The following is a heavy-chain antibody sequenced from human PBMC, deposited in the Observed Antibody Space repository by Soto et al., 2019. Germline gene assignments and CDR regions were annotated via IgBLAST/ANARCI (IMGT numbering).Heavy chain of an antibody. V-gene: IGHV3-30-3*01. J-gene: IGHJ4*02. D-gene: IGHD3-3*01. CDR2: LSYDGYTQ. CDR3: ARDPITIFGGLFDY. Sequence: GGSLRLSCAASGFNFSDYSMHWVRQAPGRGLEWVAVLSYDGYTQSHAESVKGRFTISRDIAKNTLYLQMNSLRAEDTAVYYCARDPITIFGGLFDYWGQGTLVTVSS. CDR1: GFNFSDYS.